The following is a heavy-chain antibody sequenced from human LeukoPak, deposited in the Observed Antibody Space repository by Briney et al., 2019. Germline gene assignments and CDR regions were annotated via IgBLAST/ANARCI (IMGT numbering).Heavy chain of an antibody. J-gene: IGHJ3*02. Sequence: GGSLRLSCAASGFTFSSYAMSWVRQAPGKGLEWVSAISGSGGSTYYADSVKGRFTISRDNSKNTLYLQMNSLRAEDTAVYYCAKEVGYCSSTSCYDTNDAFDIWGQGTMVTVSS. CDR3: AKEVGYCSSTSCYDTNDAFDI. CDR2: ISGSGGST. D-gene: IGHD2-2*01. V-gene: IGHV3-23*01. CDR1: GFTFSSYA.